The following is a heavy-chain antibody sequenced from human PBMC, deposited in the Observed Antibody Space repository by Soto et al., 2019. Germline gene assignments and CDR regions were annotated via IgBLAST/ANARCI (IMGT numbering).Heavy chain of an antibody. CDR2: INPNSGGT. Sequence: ASLKVSCKASGYTFTGYYMHWVRQAPGQGLEWMGWINPNSGGTNYAQKFQGRVTMTRDTSISTAYMELSRLRSDDTAVYYCARDLEVVTAMDQYYFDYWGQGTLVTVSS. J-gene: IGHJ4*02. CDR3: ARDLEVVTAMDQYYFDY. D-gene: IGHD5-18*01. V-gene: IGHV1-2*02. CDR1: GYTFTGYY.